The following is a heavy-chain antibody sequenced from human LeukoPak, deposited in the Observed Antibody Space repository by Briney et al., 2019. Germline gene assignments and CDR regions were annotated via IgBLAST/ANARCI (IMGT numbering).Heavy chain of an antibody. Sequence: PGGSLRLSCAASGFTFSTYTMHWVRQAPGKGLEWVAVTSYDETNRYYADSVQGRFTISRDNSKNTLYLQLNSLRPEDTAVHYCARAGVYQNWFDPWGQGTLVTVSS. CDR2: TSYDETNR. CDR1: GFTFSTYT. D-gene: IGHD2/OR15-2a*01. J-gene: IGHJ5*02. CDR3: ARAGVYQNWFDP. V-gene: IGHV3-30-3*01.